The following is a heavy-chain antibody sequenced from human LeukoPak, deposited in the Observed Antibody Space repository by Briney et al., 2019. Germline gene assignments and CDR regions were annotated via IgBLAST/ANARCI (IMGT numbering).Heavy chain of an antibody. Sequence: PSETLSLTCTVSGDSISTSDYYWGWIRQPPGKGLEWIGSIYYSGSTYYNPSLKSRVTMSVDTSKNQFSLKLSSVTAADTAVYYCARHQYCSGGSCYGIHYFDYWGQGTLVTVSS. CDR3: ARHQYCSGGSCYGIHYFDY. CDR1: GDSISTSDYY. J-gene: IGHJ4*02. V-gene: IGHV4-39*01. CDR2: IYYSGST. D-gene: IGHD2-15*01.